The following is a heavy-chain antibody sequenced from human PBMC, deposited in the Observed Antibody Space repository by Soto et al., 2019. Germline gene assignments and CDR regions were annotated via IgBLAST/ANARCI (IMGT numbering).Heavy chain of an antibody. D-gene: IGHD2-8*01. CDR3: ARGDGPPYYFDY. CDR1: GGSFSGYY. CDR2: INHSGST. V-gene: IGHV4-34*01. Sequence: SETLSLTCAVYGGSFSGYYWSWIRQPPGKGLEWIGEINHSGSTNYNPSLKSRVTISVDTSKNQFSLKLSSVTAVDTAVYYCARGDGPPYYFDYWGQGTLVTVSS. J-gene: IGHJ4*02.